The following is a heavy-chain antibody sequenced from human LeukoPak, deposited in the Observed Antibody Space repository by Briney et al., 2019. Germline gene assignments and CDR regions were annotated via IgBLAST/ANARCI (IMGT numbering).Heavy chain of an antibody. CDR3: ARVLNYYDSSGFSAADF. J-gene: IGHJ4*02. Sequence: GGSLRLSCAASGFTFSSFGMHWVRQAPGKGLEWVAVIWYDGSNKNYADSVKGRFTISRDNSKNTLYLEMNSLRAEDTAVYYCARVLNYYDSSGFSAADFWGQGTLVTVSS. CDR1: GFTFSSFG. V-gene: IGHV3-33*01. D-gene: IGHD3-22*01. CDR2: IWYDGSNK.